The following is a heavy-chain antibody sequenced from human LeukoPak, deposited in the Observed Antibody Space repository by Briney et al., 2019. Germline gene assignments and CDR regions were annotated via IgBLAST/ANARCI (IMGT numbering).Heavy chain of an antibody. Sequence: ASVKVSCKASGYTFTSYAMHWLRQAPGQRLEWMGWINAGNGNTKYSQKFQGRVTITRDTSASIAYMELSSLRSEDTAVYYCARDSGYDLFDYWGQGTLVTVSS. D-gene: IGHD5-12*01. V-gene: IGHV1-3*01. CDR2: INAGNGNT. CDR1: GYTFTSYA. J-gene: IGHJ4*02. CDR3: ARDSGYDLFDY.